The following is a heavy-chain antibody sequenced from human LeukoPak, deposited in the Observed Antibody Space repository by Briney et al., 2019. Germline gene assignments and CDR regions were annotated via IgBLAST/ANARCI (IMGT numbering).Heavy chain of an antibody. D-gene: IGHD3-10*01. Sequence: PGGSLRLSCAASGFTFSSYSMNWVRQAPGKGLEWVSYISSSSSTIYYADSVKGRFTISRDNAKNSLYLQMNSLRAEDTAVYYCARSLPNYYGSGSYYEFDYWGQGTLVTVSS. J-gene: IGHJ4*02. CDR1: GFTFSSYS. CDR2: ISSSSSTI. V-gene: IGHV3-48*01. CDR3: ARSLPNYYGSGSYYEFDY.